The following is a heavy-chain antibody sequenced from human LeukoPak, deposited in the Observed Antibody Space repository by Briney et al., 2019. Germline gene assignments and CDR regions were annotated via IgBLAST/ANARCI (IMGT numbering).Heavy chain of an antibody. CDR3: ARDRRINTDSSFLTTGVFDS. V-gene: IGHV4-59*12. J-gene: IGHJ4*02. Sequence: PSETLSLTCTVSGGSMRSYFWSWIRQPPGKGLEWIAYMYYSGKTDYNPSLQSRVTISVDTSKNQFSLNLKSVTASDTAVYYCARDRRINTDSSFLTTGVFDSWGQGTLVTVSS. D-gene: IGHD4-11*01. CDR2: MYYSGKT. CDR1: GGSMRSYF.